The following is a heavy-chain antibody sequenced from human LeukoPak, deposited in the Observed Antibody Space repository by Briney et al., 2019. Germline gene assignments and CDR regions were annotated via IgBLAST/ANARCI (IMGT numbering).Heavy chain of an antibody. V-gene: IGHV3-23*01. CDR2: ISSGDSST. CDR3: AKCMSGSGVCLNFDS. J-gene: IGHJ4*02. CDR1: GFTFTTYA. D-gene: IGHD2-21*02. Sequence: GGSLRLSCEVSGFTFTTYAMSWVRQAPGKGLQWVSGISSGDSSTYYTDSVKGRFTISRDNSKNTLYLQINSLRAEDTAVYYCAKCMSGSGVCLNFDSWGQGILVTVSS.